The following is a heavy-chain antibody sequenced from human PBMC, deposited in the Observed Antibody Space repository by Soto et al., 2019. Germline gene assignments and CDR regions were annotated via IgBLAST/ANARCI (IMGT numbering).Heavy chain of an antibody. CDR2: IRSKTNSYAT. CDR3: VRGNSGYGNFDY. D-gene: IGHD5-12*01. Sequence: GGSLRLSCAASGFTFSGSSIHWVRQASGKGLEWIGRIRSKTNSYATAYAASVKGRFTISRDNAKNTLFLQIDSLRTEDTAVYYCVRGNSGYGNFDYWGEGTLVTVSS. V-gene: IGHV3-73*01. CDR1: GFTFSGSS. J-gene: IGHJ4*02.